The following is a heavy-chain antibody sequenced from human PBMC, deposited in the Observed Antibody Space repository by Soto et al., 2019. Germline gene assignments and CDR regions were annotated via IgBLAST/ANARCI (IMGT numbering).Heavy chain of an antibody. CDR1: GFTFSDYY. D-gene: IGHD5-18*01. CDR2: ISSSSSYT. CDR3: ARGGDSYGYAYFDY. V-gene: IGHV3-11*06. J-gene: IGHJ4*02. Sequence: GGSLRLSCAASGFTFSDYYMSWIRQAPGKGLEWVSYISSSSSYTNYADSVKGRFTISRDNAKNSLYLQMNSLRAEDTAVYYCARGGDSYGYAYFDYWGQGTLVTVSS.